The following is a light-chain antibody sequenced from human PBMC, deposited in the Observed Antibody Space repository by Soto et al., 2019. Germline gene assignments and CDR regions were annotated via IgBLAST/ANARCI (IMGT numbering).Light chain of an antibody. J-gene: IGKJ1*01. CDR3: QQYGSSRWT. V-gene: IGKV3-20*01. CDR2: DTS. CDR1: QSLANSF. Sequence: LLTHAPGTLSLSPGERATLSCRASQSLANSFIAWYQQKPGQAPRLLIYDTSRRASGIPDRFSGSGSGTDFTPTISRLEPEDFAVYYCQQYGSSRWTFGQGTKVDXK.